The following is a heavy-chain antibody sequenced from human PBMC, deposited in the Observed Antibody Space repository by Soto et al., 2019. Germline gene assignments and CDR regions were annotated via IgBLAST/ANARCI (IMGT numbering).Heavy chain of an antibody. CDR3: TRASSLDFDF. V-gene: IGHV3-49*04. D-gene: IGHD3-16*01. Sequence: GGSLLISCTPSVFTFGDYALSWVRQAPGKGLEWVGFIRRNAYGGTTDYAASVKGRFTISRDDSKSIAYLQMNSLRTEDTALYYCTRASSLDFDFWGQGTLVTVS. J-gene: IGHJ4*02. CDR2: IRRNAYGGTT. CDR1: VFTFGDYA.